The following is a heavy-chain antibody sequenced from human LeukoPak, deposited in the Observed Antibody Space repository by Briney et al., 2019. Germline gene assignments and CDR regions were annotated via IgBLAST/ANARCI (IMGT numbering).Heavy chain of an antibody. CDR3: ARSAYDFWSGYYGAFDY. J-gene: IGHJ4*02. D-gene: IGHD3-3*01. CDR2: IYYSGST. Sequence: PSETLSLTCTVSGGSISSSSYYWGWIRQPPGKGLEWIGSIYYSGSTYYNPSLKSRVTISVDTSKNQFSLKLSSVTAADTAVYYCARSAYDFWSGYYGAFDYWGQGTLVTVSS. CDR1: GGSISSSSYY. V-gene: IGHV4-39*01.